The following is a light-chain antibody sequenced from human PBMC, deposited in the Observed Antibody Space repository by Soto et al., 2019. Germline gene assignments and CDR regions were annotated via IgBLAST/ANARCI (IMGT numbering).Light chain of an antibody. Sequence: AIRTAQSPSSFSASTGARVTIPCRASQGISIYLAWYQQKPGKAPKLLIYAASNLKSGVPSRFSGSGSGTDFTLTISCLRSEDFATYYCHQYYSYPWTFGQGTKVDIK. CDR1: QGISIY. CDR2: AAS. V-gene: IGKV1-8*01. J-gene: IGKJ1*01. CDR3: HQYYSYPWT.